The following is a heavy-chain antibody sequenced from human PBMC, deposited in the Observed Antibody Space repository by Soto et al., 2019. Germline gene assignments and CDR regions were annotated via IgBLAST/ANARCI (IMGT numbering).Heavy chain of an antibody. CDR3: ARGVLSKDAFDI. Sequence: QVQLVQSGAEVKKPGASVKVSCKASGYTFTNYAISWVRQAPGQGLEWMGWITTYSGNTDYAQKLQGRVTMTTDTSTSTAYMELRSLRSDDTAVYYCARGVLSKDAFDIWGQGTMVTVSS. CDR1: GYTFTNYA. J-gene: IGHJ3*02. CDR2: ITTYSGNT. V-gene: IGHV1-18*01. D-gene: IGHD3-9*01.